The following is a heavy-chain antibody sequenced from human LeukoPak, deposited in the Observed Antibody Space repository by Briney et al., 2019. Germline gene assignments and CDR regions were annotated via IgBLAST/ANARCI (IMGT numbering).Heavy chain of an antibody. D-gene: IGHD6-13*01. CDR3: ARDRGSSWLDY. CDR1: GFTFSSYA. J-gene: IGHJ4*02. V-gene: IGHV3-30-3*01. Sequence: PGGSLRLSCAASGFTFSSYAMHWVRQAPGKGLGWVAVISYDGSNKYYADSVKGRFTISRDNSKNTLYLQMNSLRAEDTAVYYCARDRGSSWLDYWGQGTLVTVSS. CDR2: ISYDGSNK.